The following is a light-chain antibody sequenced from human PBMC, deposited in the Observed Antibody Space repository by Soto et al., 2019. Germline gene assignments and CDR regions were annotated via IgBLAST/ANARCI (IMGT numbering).Light chain of an antibody. CDR2: EAH. V-gene: IGLV2-18*01. J-gene: IGLJ1*01. Sequence: QSALTQPPSVSGSPGQSVTISCTGTSTDFVSYNRVSWYQQPPGTAPKLIIYEAHNRPSGVPDRFSGSKSGNTASLTISGLQAADEADYYCSLYTSENTYVFGTGTKVTVL. CDR3: SLYTSENTYV. CDR1: STDFVSYNR.